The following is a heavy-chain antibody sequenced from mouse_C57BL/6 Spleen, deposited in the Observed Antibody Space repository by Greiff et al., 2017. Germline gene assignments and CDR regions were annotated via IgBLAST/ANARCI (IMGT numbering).Heavy chain of an antibody. J-gene: IGHJ1*03. D-gene: IGHD1-1*01. CDR3: ARVDYYGSSFWYFDV. CDR1: GYTFTSYW. V-gene: IGHV1-64*01. Sequence: VQLQQPGAELVKPGASVKLSCKASGYTFTSYWMHWVKQRPGQGLEWIGMIHPNSGSTNYNEKFKSKATLTVDKSSSTAYMQLSSLTSEDSAVYYCARVDYYGSSFWYFDVWGTGTTVTVSS. CDR2: IHPNSGST.